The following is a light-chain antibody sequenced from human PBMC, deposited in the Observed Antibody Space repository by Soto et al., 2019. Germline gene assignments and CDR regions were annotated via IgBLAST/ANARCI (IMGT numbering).Light chain of an antibody. V-gene: IGKV3-20*01. J-gene: IGKJ1*01. CDR1: QSISSSY. CDR2: GAS. Sequence: EIVLTQSPGTLSLSPGKRATLSCRASQSISSSYLAWYQQRPGQAPRLLIYGASSRATGIPDRFSGSGSGTDFTLTISSLEPEDFGVYYCQQYGSSPWTFGQGTKVDI. CDR3: QQYGSSPWT.